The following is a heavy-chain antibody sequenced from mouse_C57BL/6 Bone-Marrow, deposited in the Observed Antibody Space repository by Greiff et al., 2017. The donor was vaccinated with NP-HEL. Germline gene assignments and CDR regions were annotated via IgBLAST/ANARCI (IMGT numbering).Heavy chain of an antibody. CDR3: VRWAY. Sequence: DVQLVESGGGLVQPKGSLKLSCAASGFSFNTYAMNWVRQAPGKGLEWVARIRSKSNNYATYYAESGKVRFTISRDDSESMLYLHMNNLDTEDTSLCSSVRWAYWGQGTLVTVSA. V-gene: IGHV10-1*01. CDR2: IRSKSNNYAT. J-gene: IGHJ3*01. CDR1: GFSFNTYA.